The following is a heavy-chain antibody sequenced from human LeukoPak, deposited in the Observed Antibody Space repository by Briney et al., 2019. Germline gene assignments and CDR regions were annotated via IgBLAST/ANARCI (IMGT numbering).Heavy chain of an antibody. CDR1: GFAFDDYT. CDR2: ISWDGGST. CDR3: AIGDTAMAPASMGDV. V-gene: IGHV3-43*01. D-gene: IGHD5-18*01. Sequence: GGSLRLSCAASGFAFDDYTMHWVRQAPGKGLEWVSLISWDGGSTYYADSVRGRFTISRDNSKNSLYLQMNSLRTEDTALYYCAIGDTAMAPASMGDVWGKGTTVTVSS. J-gene: IGHJ6*04.